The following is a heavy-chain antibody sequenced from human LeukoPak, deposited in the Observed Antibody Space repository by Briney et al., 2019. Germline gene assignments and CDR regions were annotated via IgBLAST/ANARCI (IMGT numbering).Heavy chain of an antibody. CDR1: GGSFSGYY. Sequence: SETLSLTCAVYGGSFSGYYWSWIRQPPGKGLEWIGEINHSGSTNYNPSLKSRVTISVDTSKNQFSLKLSSVTAADTAVYYCARRGLGDLSNYYYYYMDVWGKGTTVTIAS. CDR2: INHSGST. J-gene: IGHJ6*03. D-gene: IGHD3/OR15-3a*01. V-gene: IGHV4-34*01. CDR3: ARRGLGDLSNYYYYYMDV.